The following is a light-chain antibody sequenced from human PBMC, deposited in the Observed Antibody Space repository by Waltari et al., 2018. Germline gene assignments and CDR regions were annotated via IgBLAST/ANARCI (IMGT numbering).Light chain of an antibody. CDR2: EGS. J-gene: IGLJ3*02. CDR1: SSDVGSYNL. CDR3: CSYTAGSTWV. V-gene: IGLV2-23*01. Sequence: QSALTQPASVSGSPGQSITISCTGTSSDVGSYNLVSWYQQHPGKAPKLMIYEGSKRPSGVSNRFSGSKSGNTASLTISGLQAEDEADYYCCSYTAGSTWVFGGGTKLT.